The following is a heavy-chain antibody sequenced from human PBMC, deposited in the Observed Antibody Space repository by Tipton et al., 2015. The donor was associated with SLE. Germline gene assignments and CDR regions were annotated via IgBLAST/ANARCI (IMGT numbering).Heavy chain of an antibody. J-gene: IGHJ4*02. Sequence: TLSLTCAVYGGSFRGYYWSWIRQPPGKGLEWSGEINHSGSTNYNPSLKSRVTISVDTSKNQFSLKLSSVTAADTAVYYCAKKNKAGSSSWYDYWGQGTLVTVSS. CDR2: INHSGST. CDR1: GGSFRGYY. V-gene: IGHV4-34*01. CDR3: AKKNKAGSSSWYDY. D-gene: IGHD6-13*01.